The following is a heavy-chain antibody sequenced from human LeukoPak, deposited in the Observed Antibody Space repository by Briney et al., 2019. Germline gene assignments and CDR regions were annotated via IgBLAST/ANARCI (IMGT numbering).Heavy chain of an antibody. CDR1: GFTFGDHA. D-gene: IGHD5-24*01. V-gene: IGHV3-49*04. J-gene: IGHJ6*02. CDR3: TRGPTGRWLYYGMDV. CDR2: IRSKGYGGTT. Sequence: GGSLRLSCITSGFTFGDHAMSWVRQAPGKGLDWVGFIRSKGYGGTTEYAASVKGRFTISRDDSKSIAFLQMNSLKSEDTAVYYCTRGPTGRWLYYGMDVWGQGTTVIVSS.